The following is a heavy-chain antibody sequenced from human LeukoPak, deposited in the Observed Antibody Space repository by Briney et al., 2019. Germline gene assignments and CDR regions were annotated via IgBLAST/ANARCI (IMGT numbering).Heavy chain of an antibody. J-gene: IGHJ4*02. CDR1: GFTFNTYA. Sequence: GGSLRLSCAASGFTFNTYAMSWVRQSPGKGLEWDSAISGSGASTYYADSVKGRFTISRDNSENTLYLQINSLKAEDTAVYYCAKAHGYSSSWYPYWGQGTLVTVSS. CDR2: ISGSGAST. D-gene: IGHD6-13*01. V-gene: IGHV3-23*01. CDR3: AKAHGYSSSWYPY.